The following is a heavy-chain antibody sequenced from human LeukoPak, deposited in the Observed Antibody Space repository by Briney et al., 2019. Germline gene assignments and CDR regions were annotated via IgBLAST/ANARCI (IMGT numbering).Heavy chain of an antibody. CDR2: IIPIFGTA. CDR1: GGTFSSYA. D-gene: IGHD4-23*01. Sequence: SVKVSCKASGGTFSSYAISWVRQAPGQGLEWMGGIIPIFGTANYAQKFQGRVTITADESTSTAYMELSSLRSEDTAVYYCARDYGGKYYYDYWGQGTLVTVSS. V-gene: IGHV1-69*13. J-gene: IGHJ4*02. CDR3: ARDYGGKYYYDY.